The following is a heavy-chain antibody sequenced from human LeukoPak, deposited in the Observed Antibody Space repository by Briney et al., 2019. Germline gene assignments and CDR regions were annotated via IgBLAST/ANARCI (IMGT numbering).Heavy chain of an antibody. CDR1: GFTFSDNY. D-gene: IGHD4-17*01. J-gene: IGHJ2*01. Sequence: GGSLRLSCAASGFTFSDNYMSWIRQAPGKGLEWVSYISSSSSYTNYADSVKGRFTISRDNAKNSLYLQMNSLRAEDTAVYYCARYASWGNGDYVWYFDLWGRGTLVTVSS. CDR3: ARYASWGNGDYVWYFDL. CDR2: ISSSSSYT. V-gene: IGHV3-11*06.